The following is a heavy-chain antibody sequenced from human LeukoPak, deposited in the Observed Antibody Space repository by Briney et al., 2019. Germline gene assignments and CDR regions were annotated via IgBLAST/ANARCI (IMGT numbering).Heavy chain of an antibody. J-gene: IGHJ5*01. D-gene: IGHD3-22*01. CDR1: GDSVSSNSAP. Sequence: SQTLSLTCAISGDSVSSNSAPWNWIRQSPSRGLEWLGRTYYRSKWGSDYAVSVKSRITINPDTFKNQFSLHLNSVTPEDTAVYYCARDPDSGYEWGPFDSWGQGTLVTVSS. V-gene: IGHV6-1*01. CDR3: ARDPDSGYEWGPFDS. CDR2: TYYRSKWGS.